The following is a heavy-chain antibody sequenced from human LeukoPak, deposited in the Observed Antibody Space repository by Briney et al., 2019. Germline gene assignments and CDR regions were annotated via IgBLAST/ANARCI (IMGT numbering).Heavy chain of an antibody. D-gene: IGHD5-12*01. CDR1: GFSFSDYY. Sequence: KPGGSLRLSCAASGFSFSDYYMSWIRQAPGKGLEWISYISSSSSSTNYADSVKGRLTISRDNAKNSLYLHMNSLRAEDTAVYYCAREGGYGGFFDYWGQGTLVTVSS. CDR2: ISSSSSST. J-gene: IGHJ4*02. V-gene: IGHV3-11*05. CDR3: AREGGYGGFFDY.